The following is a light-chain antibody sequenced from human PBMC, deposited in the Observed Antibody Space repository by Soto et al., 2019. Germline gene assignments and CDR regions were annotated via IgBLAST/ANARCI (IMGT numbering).Light chain of an antibody. CDR3: CSYVDTDTWV. CDR2: GVS. J-gene: IGLJ3*02. Sequence: QSALTQPRSVSGSPGQSVTISCTGTNSDVGGYNYVSWYQQYPGKAPKLMISGVSERPSGVPDRFSGSKSGNTASLTISGLQAEDEADYYCCSYVDTDTWVFGGGTKLTAL. V-gene: IGLV2-11*01. CDR1: NSDVGGYNY.